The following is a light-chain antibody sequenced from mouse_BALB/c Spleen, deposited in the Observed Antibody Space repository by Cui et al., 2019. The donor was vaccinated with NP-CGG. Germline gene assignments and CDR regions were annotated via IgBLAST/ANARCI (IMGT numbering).Light chain of an antibody. CDR3: ALRYSNHWV. Sequence: QAVVTQESALTTSPGETVTLTCRSSTGAVTTSNYANWVQEKPDHLFTGLIGGTNNRAPGVPDRFSGSLIGDKAALTITGAQTEDEAIYFCALRYSNHWVFGGGTKLTVL. V-gene: IGLV1*01. J-gene: IGLJ1*01. CDR1: TGAVTTSNY. CDR2: GTN.